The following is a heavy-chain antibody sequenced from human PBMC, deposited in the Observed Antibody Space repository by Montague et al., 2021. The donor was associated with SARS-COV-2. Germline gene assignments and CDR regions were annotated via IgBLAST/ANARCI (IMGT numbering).Heavy chain of an antibody. D-gene: IGHD2-2*01. CDR2: IKEDGSDK. CDR1: GFTSGDYQ. J-gene: IGHJ5*02. CDR3: ARLKYTTSGGNWLDP. Sequence: SLRLSCAASGFTSGDYQMTWVRQAPGKGLEWVANIKEDGSDKYYVDSVKGRFTISRDNAKNSLYLQMNSLRAEDTAMYYCARLKYTTSGGNWLDPWGQGTLVTVSS. V-gene: IGHV3-7*01.